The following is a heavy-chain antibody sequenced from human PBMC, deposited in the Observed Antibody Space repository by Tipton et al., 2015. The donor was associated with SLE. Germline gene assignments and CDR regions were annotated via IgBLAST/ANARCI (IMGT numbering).Heavy chain of an antibody. CDR3: ARHYTTGWDLGY. J-gene: IGHJ4*02. CDR1: GGSIGNTTYY. D-gene: IGHD2/OR15-2a*01. CDR2: VNYGGNT. V-gene: IGHV4-39*01. Sequence: TLSLTCTVSGGSIGNTTYYWAWLRQPPGKGLEWIGNVNYGGNTYYNPSLKSRVTISVDTSKNQFSLRLTSVTAADTAFYYCARHYTTGWDLGYWGQGTLVSVSS.